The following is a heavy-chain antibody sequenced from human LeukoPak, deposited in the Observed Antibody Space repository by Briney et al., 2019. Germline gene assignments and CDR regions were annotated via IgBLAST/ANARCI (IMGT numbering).Heavy chain of an antibody. CDR2: ISSSSSYI. Sequence: GGSLRLPCAASGFTFSSYSMNWVRQAPGKGLEWVSSISSSSSYIYYADSVKGRFTISRDNAKNSLYLQMNSLRAEDTAVYYCARSQARGYYYYMDVWGKGTTVTVSS. V-gene: IGHV3-21*01. CDR1: GFTFSSYS. CDR3: ARSQARGYYYYMDV. J-gene: IGHJ6*03. D-gene: IGHD3-10*01.